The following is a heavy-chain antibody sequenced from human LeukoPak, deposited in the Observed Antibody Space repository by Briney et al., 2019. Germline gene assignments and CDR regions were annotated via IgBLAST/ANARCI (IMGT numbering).Heavy chain of an antibody. CDR3: AKETGDIVVVPAAP. CDR2: ISGSGGST. J-gene: IGHJ5*02. V-gene: IGHV3-23*01. CDR1: GFTFSSYA. Sequence: GGSLRLSCAASGFTFSSYAMSWVRQAPGKGLEWVSAISGSGGSTYYADSVKGRFTISRDNSKNTLYLQMNSLGAEDTAVYYCAKETGDIVVVPAAPWGQGTLVTVSS. D-gene: IGHD2-2*01.